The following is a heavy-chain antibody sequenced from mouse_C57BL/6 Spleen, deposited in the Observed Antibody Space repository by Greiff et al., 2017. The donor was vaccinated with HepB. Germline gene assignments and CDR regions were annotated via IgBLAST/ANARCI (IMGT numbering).Heavy chain of an antibody. Sequence: EVKLVESGGGLVQPGGSLKLSCAASGFTFSDYGMAWVRQAPRKGPEWVAFISNLAYSIYYADTVTGRFTISRENAKNTLYLEMSSLRSEDTAMYYCARHYSSGYGFAYWGQGTLVTVSA. D-gene: IGHD3-2*02. J-gene: IGHJ3*01. CDR3: ARHYSSGYGFAY. V-gene: IGHV5-15*01. CDR1: GFTFSDYG. CDR2: ISNLAYSI.